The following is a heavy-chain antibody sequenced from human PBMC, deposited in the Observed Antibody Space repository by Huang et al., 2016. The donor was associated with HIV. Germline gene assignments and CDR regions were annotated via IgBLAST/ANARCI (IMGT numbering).Heavy chain of an antibody. CDR1: GFKFDDAW. CDR3: TWDNKGVDDY. Sequence: DVELVQFGGGCAKAGGSLRLSCRGSGFKFDDAWISWVRQATGERLDWIGRIKSGHSGGTRDYRDSVRSRLTISRDDSRQTSFLELQILEEEDTGRYYCTWDNKGVDDYWGQGSLVVVSS. V-gene: IGHV3-15*05. D-gene: IGHD2-8*01. CDR2: IKSGHSGGTR. J-gene: IGHJ4*01.